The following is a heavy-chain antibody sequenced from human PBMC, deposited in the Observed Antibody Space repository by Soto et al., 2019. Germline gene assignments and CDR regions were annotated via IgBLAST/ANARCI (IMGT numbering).Heavy chain of an antibody. Sequence: GASVKVSCKASGFTFTSSAMQWLRQARGQRLEWIGWIVVGSGNTNYAQKFQERVTITRDMSTSTAYMELSSLRSEDTAAYYCAADARGWFGENAFDIWGQETMVTVSS. CDR3: AADARGWFGENAFDI. D-gene: IGHD3-10*01. V-gene: IGHV1-58*02. CDR2: IVVGSGNT. CDR1: GFTFTSSA. J-gene: IGHJ3*02.